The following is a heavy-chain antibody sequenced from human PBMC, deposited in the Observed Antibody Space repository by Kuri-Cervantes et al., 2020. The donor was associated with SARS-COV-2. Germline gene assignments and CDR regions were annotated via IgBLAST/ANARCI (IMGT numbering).Heavy chain of an antibody. D-gene: IGHD3-3*01. J-gene: IGHJ4*02. V-gene: IGHV1-69*05. CDR3: ARRPANKNYDFWSGPYDY. CDR1: GGTFSSYA. Sequence: SVKVSCKASGGTFSSYAISWVRQAPGQGLEWMGGIIPIFGTANYAQKFQGRVTITTDESTSTAYMELSSLRSEDTAVYYCARRPANKNYDFWSGPYDYWGQGTLVTVSS. CDR2: IIPIFGTA.